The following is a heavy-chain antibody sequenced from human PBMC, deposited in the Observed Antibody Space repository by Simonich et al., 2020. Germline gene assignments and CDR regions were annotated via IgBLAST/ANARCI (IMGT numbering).Heavy chain of an antibody. CDR2: ISSSSSYI. CDR3: ARWIAVAGTGAYGMDV. V-gene: IGHV3-21*01. Sequence: EVQLVESGGGLVKPGGSLRLSCAASGFTFSSYSMNWVRQAPGKGLEWVSSISSSSSYIYYADTVKGRFTTSRDNAKTSLYLQMNSRRAEDTAVYYCARWIAVAGTGAYGMDVWGQGTTVTVSS. CDR1: GFTFSSYS. J-gene: IGHJ6*02. D-gene: IGHD6-19*01.